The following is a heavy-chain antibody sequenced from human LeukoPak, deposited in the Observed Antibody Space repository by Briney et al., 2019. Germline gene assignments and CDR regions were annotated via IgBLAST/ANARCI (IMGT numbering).Heavy chain of an antibody. CDR2: IRYDGSNK. CDR3: AKDGGSDPDSFDI. V-gene: IGHV3-30*02. CDR1: GFTFSSYG. D-gene: IGHD2-15*01. J-gene: IGHJ3*02. Sequence: GGSLRLSCAASGFTFSSYGMHWVRQALGKGLEWVAFIRYDGSNKYYADSVKGRFTISRDNTKNSLYLQMNSLRAEDTAVYYCAKDGGSDPDSFDIWGQGTMVTVSS.